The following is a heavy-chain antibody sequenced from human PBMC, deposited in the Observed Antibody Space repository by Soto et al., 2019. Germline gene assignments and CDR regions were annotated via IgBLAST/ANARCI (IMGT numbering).Heavy chain of an antibody. CDR1: GGSFSGYY. D-gene: IGHD3-3*01. V-gene: IGHV4-34*01. CDR2: INHSGST. J-gene: IGHJ6*02. Sequence: SETLSLTCAVYGGSFSGYYWSWIRQPPGKGLEWIGEINHSGSTNYNPSLKSRVTISVDTSKNQFCLKLSSVTAADTAVYYCARGVRFLSWYYYYGMDVWGQGTTVTVSS. CDR3: ARGVRFLSWYYYYGMDV.